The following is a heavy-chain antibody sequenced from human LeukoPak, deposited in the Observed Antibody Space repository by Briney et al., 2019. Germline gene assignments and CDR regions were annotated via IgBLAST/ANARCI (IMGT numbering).Heavy chain of an antibody. J-gene: IGHJ4*02. Sequence: SETLSLTCTVSGGSIRYYYWTWIRQPPGKGLEWIGYIYYSGSTNYNPSLKSRVTISLDTSKNQFSLKLSSVTAADTAVYYCAGHHPRNTVDFWGQGTLVTVSS. CDR3: AGHHPRNTVDF. CDR1: GGSIRYYY. V-gene: IGHV4-59*08. CDR2: IYYSGST. D-gene: IGHD2-8*02.